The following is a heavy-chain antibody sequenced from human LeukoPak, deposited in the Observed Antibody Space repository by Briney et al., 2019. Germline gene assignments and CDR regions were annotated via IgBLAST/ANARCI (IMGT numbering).Heavy chain of an antibody. CDR3: ASSYYDSSGSFFFDY. V-gene: IGHV3-48*02. J-gene: IGHJ4*02. CDR2: ISSSSTI. CDR1: GFTFSSYS. D-gene: IGHD3-22*01. Sequence: PGGSLRLSCAASGFTFSSYSMNWVRQAPGKGLEWVSYISSSSTIYYADSVKGRFTISRDNAKNSLYLQMNSLRDEDTAVYYCASSYYDSSGSFFFDYWGQGTLVTVSS.